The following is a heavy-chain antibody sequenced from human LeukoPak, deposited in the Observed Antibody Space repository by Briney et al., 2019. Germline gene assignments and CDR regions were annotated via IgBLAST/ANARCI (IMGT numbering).Heavy chain of an antibody. CDR2: IYPGDSDT. D-gene: IGHD3-10*01. J-gene: IGHJ4*02. CDR3: TRHLGSGHPADY. Sequence: GESLKISCKGSGYSFTNYWIGWVRQMPGKGLVWMGIIYPGDSDTRYSPSFQGQVSISADKSINTAYLQWSSLKASDTAMYYCTRHLGSGHPADYWGQGTLVTVSS. CDR1: GYSFTNYW. V-gene: IGHV5-51*01.